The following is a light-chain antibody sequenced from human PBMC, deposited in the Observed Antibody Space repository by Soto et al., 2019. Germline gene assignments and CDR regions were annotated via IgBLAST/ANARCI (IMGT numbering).Light chain of an antibody. CDR1: SSDVGGYQY. J-gene: IGLJ1*01. CDR2: AVN. CDR3: SSYAGSNNYV. Sequence: VLTQPPSASGSPGHSVTISCSGTSSDVGGYQYVSWYQQYPGKAPKLMIYAVNKRPSGVPDRFSGSRSGNTASLTVSGLQAEDEADYYCSSYAGSNNYVFGTGTKVTVL. V-gene: IGLV2-8*01.